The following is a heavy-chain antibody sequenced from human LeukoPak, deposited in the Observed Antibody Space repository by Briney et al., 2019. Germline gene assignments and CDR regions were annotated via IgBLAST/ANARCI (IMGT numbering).Heavy chain of an antibody. CDR3: ARDLGRDILTDYDTDY. Sequence: GASVKISCKASGGTFSTSVISWVRQAPGQGLEWMGGIISIFGSSNYAQKFRGRLTITADESTSTAYMELSSLKSEDTALYYCARDLGRDILTDYDTDYWGQGTLVTVSS. CDR1: GGTFSTSV. J-gene: IGHJ4*02. CDR2: IISIFGSS. V-gene: IGHV1-69*13. D-gene: IGHD3-9*01.